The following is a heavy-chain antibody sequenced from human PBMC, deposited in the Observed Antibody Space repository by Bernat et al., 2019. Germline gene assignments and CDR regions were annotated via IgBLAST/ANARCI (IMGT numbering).Heavy chain of an antibody. CDR2: INSDGSST. CDR3: ARDEPSGCFDY. CDR1: GFTFSSYW. Sequence: VQLVESGGGVVQPGRSLRLSCAASGFTFSSYWMHWVRQAPGKGLVWVSRINSDGSSTSYADSVKGRFTISRDNAKNTLYLQMNSLRAEDTAVYYCARDEPSGCFDYWGQGTLVTVSS. V-gene: IGHV3-74*01. D-gene: IGHD6-19*01. J-gene: IGHJ4*02.